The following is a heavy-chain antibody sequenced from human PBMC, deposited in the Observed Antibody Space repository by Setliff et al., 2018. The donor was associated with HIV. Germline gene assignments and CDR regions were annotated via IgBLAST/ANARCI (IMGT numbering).Heavy chain of an antibody. CDR2: IHQSGST. Sequence: SETLSLTCTVSGYSISSGYYWGWIRQPPGKGLEWIGNIHQSGSTYYNPSLKSRVTISIDASKNQFPLRLNYVTAADTAVYYCARLFAGYSYGYYYYGIDVWGLGTTVTVSS. J-gene: IGHJ6*02. CDR1: GYSISSGYY. CDR3: ARLFAGYSYGYYYYGIDV. D-gene: IGHD5-18*01. V-gene: IGHV4-38-2*02.